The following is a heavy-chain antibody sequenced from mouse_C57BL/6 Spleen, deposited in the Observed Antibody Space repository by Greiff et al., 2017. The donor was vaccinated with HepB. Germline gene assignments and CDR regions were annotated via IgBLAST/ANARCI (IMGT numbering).Heavy chain of an antibody. D-gene: IGHD2-4*01. J-gene: IGHJ3*01. CDR2: IYPGSGNT. CDR3: ANYDYDKEFAY. V-gene: IGHV1-76*01. Sequence: VQLQQSGAELVRPGASVKLSCKASGYTFTDYYINWVKQRPGQGLEWIARIYPGSGNTYYNEKFKGKATLTAEKSSSTAYMQLSSLTSEDSAVYFCANYDYDKEFAYWGQGTLVTVSA. CDR1: GYTFTDYY.